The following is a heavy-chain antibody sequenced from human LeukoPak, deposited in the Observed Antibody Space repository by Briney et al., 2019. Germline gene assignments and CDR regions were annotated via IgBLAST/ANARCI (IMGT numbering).Heavy chain of an antibody. CDR2: INPNSGGT. Sequence: ASVKVSCKASGYTFTGYYMHWVRQAPGQGLEWMGWINPNSGGTNYAQKFQGRVTMTRGTSISTAYMELSRLRSDDTAVYYCARDRGSSWYYYYYMDVWGKGTTVTVSS. CDR3: ARDRGSSWYYYYYMDV. V-gene: IGHV1-2*02. CDR1: GYTFTGYY. J-gene: IGHJ6*03. D-gene: IGHD6-13*01.